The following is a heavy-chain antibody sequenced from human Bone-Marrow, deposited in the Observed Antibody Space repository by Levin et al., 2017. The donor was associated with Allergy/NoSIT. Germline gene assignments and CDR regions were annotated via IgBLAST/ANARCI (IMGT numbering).Heavy chain of an antibody. CDR3: ASITFGGVVNSWYFDL. CDR2: IKEDGSEK. J-gene: IGHJ2*01. Sequence: GESLKISCVASGFTLSYHWMSWVRQAPGKGLEWVANIKEDGSEKYYVDSVKGRFTISRDNAKNSLYLQMNSLRAEDSAVYYCASITFGGVVNSWYFDLWGRDTLVTVSS. V-gene: IGHV3-7*01. CDR1: GFTLSYHW. D-gene: IGHD3-16*01.